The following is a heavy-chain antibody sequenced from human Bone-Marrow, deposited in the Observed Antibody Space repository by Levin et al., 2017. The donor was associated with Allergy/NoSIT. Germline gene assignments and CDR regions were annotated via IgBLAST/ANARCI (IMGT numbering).Heavy chain of an antibody. CDR1: GFSFSDYY. V-gene: IGHV3-11*01. D-gene: IGHD3-16*02. J-gene: IGHJ4*02. CDR3: ARALGHLDC. Sequence: GGSLRLSCAASGFSFSDYYMSWIRQAPGKGLEFIAYISRSGGILYYADSVKGRFTVSMDYANNSLFLQMDSLRVEDTAVYYCARALGHLDCWGQGTLVTVSS. CDR2: ISRSGGIL.